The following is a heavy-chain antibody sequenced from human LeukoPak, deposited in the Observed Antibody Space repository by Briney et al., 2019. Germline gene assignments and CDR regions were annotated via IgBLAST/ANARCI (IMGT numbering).Heavy chain of an antibody. V-gene: IGHV3-30*02. D-gene: IGHD1-20*01. CDR1: GFTFSSYG. J-gene: IGHJ4*02. CDR2: IRYDGSNK. CDR3: AKEIYNWNDSPYFDY. Sequence: GGSLRLSCAASGFTFSSYGMHWVRQAPGKGLEWVAFIRYDGSNKYYADSVKGRFTISRDNSKNTLYLQMNSLRAEDTAVYYCAKEIYNWNDSPYFDYWGQGTLVTVSS.